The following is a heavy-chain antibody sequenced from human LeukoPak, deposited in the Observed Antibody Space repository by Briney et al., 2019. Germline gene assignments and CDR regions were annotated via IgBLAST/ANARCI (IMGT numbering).Heavy chain of an antibody. D-gene: IGHD2-21*02. Sequence: GGSLRPSCAASGFTFSSYSMNWVRQAPGKGLEWVSSISSSSSYIYYADSVKGRFTISRDNAKNSLYLQMNSLRAEDTAVYYCARSKGDSYFDYWGQGTLVTVSS. CDR1: GFTFSSYS. CDR2: ISSSSSYI. CDR3: ARSKGDSYFDY. V-gene: IGHV3-21*01. J-gene: IGHJ4*02.